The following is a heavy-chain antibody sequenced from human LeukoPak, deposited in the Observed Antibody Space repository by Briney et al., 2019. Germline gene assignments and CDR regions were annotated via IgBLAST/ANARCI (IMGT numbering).Heavy chain of an antibody. Sequence: PSETLFLTCGVSGGSFSSGTWWGWVRQPPGKGLEWIGEIYHSGNTNYNPSLKSRVTISVDKSNNQFSLKLNSVTAADTAVYYCVRESGYYDTIPDWYFDVWGRGTLVTVSS. CDR2: IYHSGNT. J-gene: IGHJ2*01. V-gene: IGHV4-4*02. CDR1: GGSFSSGTW. D-gene: IGHD3-22*01. CDR3: VRESGYYDTIPDWYFDV.